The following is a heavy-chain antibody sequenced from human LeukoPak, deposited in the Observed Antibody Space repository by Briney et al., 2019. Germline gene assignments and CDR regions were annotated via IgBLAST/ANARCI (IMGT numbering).Heavy chain of an antibody. Sequence: SVKVSCKASGGTFSSYAISWVRQAPGQGLEWMGGIIPIFGTANYAQKFQGRVTITTDESTSTAYMELSSLRSEDTAVYYCARGGNIVVVTAFREYYFDYWAREPWSPSPQ. J-gene: IGHJ4*02. CDR3: ARGGNIVVVTAFREYYFDY. D-gene: IGHD2-21*02. CDR1: GGTFSSYA. CDR2: IIPIFGTA. V-gene: IGHV1-69*05.